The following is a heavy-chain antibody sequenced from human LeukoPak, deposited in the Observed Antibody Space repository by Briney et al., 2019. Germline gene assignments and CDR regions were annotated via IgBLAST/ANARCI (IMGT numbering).Heavy chain of an antibody. CDR1: GYTFTNYD. Sequence: ASVKVSCKTSGYTFTNYDINWVRQATGQGLEWLGWMSPNNGDTGYAQKFQGRVTMTRDTSTSTVYMELSSLRSEDTAVYYCARDREEYYYYGMDVWGQGTTVTVSS. CDR2: MSPNNGDT. CDR3: ARDREEYYYYGMDV. V-gene: IGHV1-8*01. J-gene: IGHJ6*02.